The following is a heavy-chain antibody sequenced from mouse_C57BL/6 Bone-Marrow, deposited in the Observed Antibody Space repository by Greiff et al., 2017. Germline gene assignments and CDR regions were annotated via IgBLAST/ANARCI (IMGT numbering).Heavy chain of an antibody. V-gene: IGHV3-5*01. CDR1: GISITPGNYR. Sequence: LQQSGPGLVKPSQTVFLTCTVTGISITPGNYRWSWIRQFPGNKLEWIGYIYYSGTITYNPSLTSRTTIPRDTPKNQFFLEMNSLTAEDTATYYCAGGNYYAMDYWGQGTSVTVSS. CDR2: IYYSGTI. J-gene: IGHJ4*01. CDR3: AGGNYYAMDY.